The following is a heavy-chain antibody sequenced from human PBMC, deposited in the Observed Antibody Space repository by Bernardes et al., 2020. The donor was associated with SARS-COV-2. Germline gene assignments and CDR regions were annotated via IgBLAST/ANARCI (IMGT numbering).Heavy chain of an antibody. CDR3: ARGSLQFLFTQRYFFDH. CDR2: INRSGNT. V-gene: IGHV4-34*01. J-gene: IGHJ4*02. D-gene: IGHD3-3*01. CDR1: GGAFMGYS. Sequence: SETLSLTCAVYGGAFMGYSWTWIRQPPGKGLEWIGEINRSGNTNYNPSLKSRVTISVDTSKNQFSQRLYSVTGADTAVYYCARGSLQFLFTQRYFFDHWGQGTLVTVSS.